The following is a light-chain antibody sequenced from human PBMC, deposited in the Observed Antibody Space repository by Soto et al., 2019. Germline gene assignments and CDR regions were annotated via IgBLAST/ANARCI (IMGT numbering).Light chain of an antibody. CDR2: EAA. J-gene: IGLJ1*01. V-gene: IGLV2-23*01. Sequence: QSVLTQPASVSGSPGQSITISCTGTRRDIVTYHLVSWFQKHPGKAPKLIIYEAAKRPSGVPDRFSGSKSGNTASLTISGLEPEDADDYYCYSYAGSNTYVFGTGTKLTVL. CDR3: YSYAGSNTYV. CDR1: RRDIVTYHL.